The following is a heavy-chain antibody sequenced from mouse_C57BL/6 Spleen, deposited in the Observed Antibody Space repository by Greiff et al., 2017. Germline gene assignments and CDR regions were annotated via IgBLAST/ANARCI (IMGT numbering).Heavy chain of an antibody. J-gene: IGHJ4*01. CDR3: ASGYDYDVYAMDY. V-gene: IGHV3-6*01. Sequence: EVQLQESGPGLVKPSQSLSLTCSVTGYSITSGYYWNWIRQFPGNKLEWMGYISYDGSNNSNPSLKNRISITRDTSKNQFFLKLNSVTTEDTATYYCASGYDYDVYAMDYWGQGTSVTVSS. CDR1: GYSITSGYY. D-gene: IGHD2-4*01. CDR2: ISYDGSN.